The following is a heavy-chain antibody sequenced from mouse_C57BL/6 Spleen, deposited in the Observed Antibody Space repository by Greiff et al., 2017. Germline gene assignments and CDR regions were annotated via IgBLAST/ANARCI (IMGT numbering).Heavy chain of an antibody. D-gene: IGHD2-4*01. V-gene: IGHV3-6*01. CDR2: ISYDGSN. CDR1: GYSITSGYY. CDR3: ARGLRRDYYAMDY. J-gene: IGHJ4*01. Sequence: EVKLMESGPGLVKPSQSLSLTCSVTGYSITSGYYWNWIRQFPGNKLEWMGYISYDGSNNYNPSLKNRISITRDTSKNQLFLKLNSVTTEDTATYYCARGLRRDYYAMDYWGQGTSVTVSS.